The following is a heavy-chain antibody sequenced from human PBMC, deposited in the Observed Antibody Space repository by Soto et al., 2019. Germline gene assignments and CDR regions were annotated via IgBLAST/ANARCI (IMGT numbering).Heavy chain of an antibody. CDR2: INPNSGGT. J-gene: IGHJ4*01. CDR3: VTCFAWDFDY. CDR1: GYNFNGYY. Sequence: QVQLVQSGADVKKPGASVKVSCKASGYNFNGYYMHWVRQAPGQGLEWMGWINPNSGGTNYAQKCQGRVTMTRDTSISTAYMELRSLRFDDTAVYYCVTCFAWDFDYWGHGTLVTVSS. V-gene: IGHV1-2*02.